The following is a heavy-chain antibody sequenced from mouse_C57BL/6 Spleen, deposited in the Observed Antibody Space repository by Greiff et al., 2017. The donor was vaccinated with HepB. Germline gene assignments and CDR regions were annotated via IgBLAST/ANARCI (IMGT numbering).Heavy chain of an antibody. V-gene: IGHV1-81*01. J-gene: IGHJ2*01. Sequence: QVHVKQSGAELARPGASVKLSCKASGYTFTSYGISWVKQRTGQGLEWIGEIYPRSGNTYYNEKFKGKATLTADKSSSTAYMELRSLTSEDSAVYFCARAEGSNYFDYWGQGTTLTVSS. D-gene: IGHD1-1*01. CDR1: GYTFTSYG. CDR3: ARAEGSNYFDY. CDR2: IYPRSGNT.